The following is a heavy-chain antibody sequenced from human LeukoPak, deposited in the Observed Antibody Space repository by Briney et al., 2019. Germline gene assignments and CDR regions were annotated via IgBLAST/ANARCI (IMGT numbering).Heavy chain of an antibody. D-gene: IGHD3-22*01. CDR2: IYYSGST. CDR3: ARARDSSGYSEYFQH. Sequence: SETLSLTCTVSGGSISSYYWSWIRQPPGKGLEWIGYIYYSGSTNYNPSLKSRVTISVDTSKNQFSLKLSSVTAADTAVYYCARARDSSGYSEYFQHWGQGTLVTVSS. CDR1: GGSISSYY. J-gene: IGHJ1*01. V-gene: IGHV4-59*01.